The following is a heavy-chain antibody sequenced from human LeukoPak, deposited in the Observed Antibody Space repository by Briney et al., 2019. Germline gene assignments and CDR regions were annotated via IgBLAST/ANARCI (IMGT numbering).Heavy chain of an antibody. J-gene: IGHJ6*02. CDR1: GGSISSGDYY. D-gene: IGHD5-12*01. CDR3: AREKRESGCDFIYYYYGMDV. V-gene: IGHV4-30-4*01. Sequence: SETLSLTCTVSGGSISSGDYYWSWIRQPPGKGLEWIGYIYYSGSTYYNPSLKSRVTISVDTSKNQFSLKLSSVTAADTAVYYCAREKRESGCDFIYYYYGMDVWGQGTTVTVSS. CDR2: IYYSGST.